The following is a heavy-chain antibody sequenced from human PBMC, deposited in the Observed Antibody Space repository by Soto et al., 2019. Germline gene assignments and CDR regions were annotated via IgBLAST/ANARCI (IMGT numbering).Heavy chain of an antibody. J-gene: IGHJ4*02. CDR1: GFTFSTYA. D-gene: IGHD3-10*01. CDR2: ISGSGSKT. V-gene: IGHV3-23*01. CDR3: AKEEWFGKLLSVDY. Sequence: LRLSCVASGFTFSTYAMSWVRQAPGKGLEWVSAISGSGSKTYYADSVKGRFTISRDNSKNMLYLQMISLRAEDTAVYYCAKEEWFGKLLSVDYWGQGTLVTVSS.